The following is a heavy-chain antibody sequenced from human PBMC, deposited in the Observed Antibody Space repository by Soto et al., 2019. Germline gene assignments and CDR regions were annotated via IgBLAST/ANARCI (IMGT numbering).Heavy chain of an antibody. CDR2: IKQDGSEK. D-gene: IGHD3-3*01. CDR1: GFTFSSYW. V-gene: IGHV3-7*01. J-gene: IGHJ6*02. CDR3: ARALVTSDRYYDFWSGPTPMDV. Sequence: LRLSCAASGFTFSSYWMSWVRQAPGKGLEWVANIKQDGSEKYYADSVKGRFTISRDNAKNSLYLQMNSLRDEDTAVYYCARALVTSDRYYDFWSGPTPMDVWGQGTTVTVSS.